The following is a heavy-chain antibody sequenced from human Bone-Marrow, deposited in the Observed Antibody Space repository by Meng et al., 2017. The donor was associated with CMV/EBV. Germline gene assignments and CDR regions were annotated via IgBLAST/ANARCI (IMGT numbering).Heavy chain of an antibody. Sequence: SETLSLTCAVYGGSFSGYYWSWIRQPPGKGLEWIGEINHSGSTNYNPSLKSRVTISVDTSKNQFSLKLSSVTAADTAVYYCARGLLLTSSAPRLWGQGTLVTVSS. J-gene: IGHJ4*02. CDR3: ARGLLLTSSAPRL. CDR2: INHSGST. CDR1: GGSFSGYY. V-gene: IGHV4-34*01. D-gene: IGHD3-22*01.